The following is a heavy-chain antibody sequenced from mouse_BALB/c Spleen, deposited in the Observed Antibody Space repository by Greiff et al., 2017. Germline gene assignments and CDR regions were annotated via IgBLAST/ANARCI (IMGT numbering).Heavy chain of an antibody. CDR3: ARDWGYDGTGYAMDY. Sequence: EVQVVESGGGLVKPGGSLKLSCAASGFTFSDYYMYWVRQTPEKRLEWVATISDGGSYTYYPDSVKGRFTISRDNAKNNLYLQMSSLKSEDTAMYYCARDWGYDGTGYAMDYWGQGTSVTVSS. CDR2: ISDGGSYT. D-gene: IGHD2-2*01. CDR1: GFTFSDYY. V-gene: IGHV5-4*02. J-gene: IGHJ4*01.